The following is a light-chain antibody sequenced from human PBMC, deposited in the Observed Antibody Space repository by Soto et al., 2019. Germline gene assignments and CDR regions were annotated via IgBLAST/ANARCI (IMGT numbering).Light chain of an antibody. J-gene: IGLJ2*01. CDR1: SSDVGRYNY. CDR3: SSYTGTNTVV. V-gene: IGLV2-14*01. Sequence: QYALTQPASVSGSPGQSITISCTGTSSDVGRYNYVSWYQQHPGKAPKLMIYEVTNRPSGVSNRFSASKSGSTASLTISGLQAEDEADYYCSSYTGTNTVVFGGGTKVTVL. CDR2: EVT.